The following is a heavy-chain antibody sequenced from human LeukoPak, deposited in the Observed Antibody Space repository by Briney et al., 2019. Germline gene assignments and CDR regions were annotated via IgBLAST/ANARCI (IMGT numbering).Heavy chain of an antibody. J-gene: IGHJ4*02. CDR3: ARDCDRSGYYCY. CDR1: GYTFTSYG. D-gene: IGHD3-22*01. V-gene: IGHV1-18*01. Sequence: ASVKVSCKASGYTFTSYGISWVRQAPGQGLEWMGWISAYNGNTNYAQKLQGRVAVTTDTSTSTAYMELRSLRSDDTAVYYCARDCDRSGYYCYWGQGTLVTVSS. CDR2: ISAYNGNT.